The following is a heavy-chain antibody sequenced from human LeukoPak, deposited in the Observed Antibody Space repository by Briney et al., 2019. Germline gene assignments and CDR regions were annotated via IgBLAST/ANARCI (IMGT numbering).Heavy chain of an antibody. V-gene: IGHV4-39*07. CDR2: IYYSGST. Sequence: SETLSLTCTVSGGSISSSDYYWGWIRQPPGKGLEWIGSIYYSGSTYYNPSLKSRVTISVDTSKNQFSLKLSSVTAADTAVYYCARVPDYYDSSGYPHTTFDYWGQGTLVTVSS. D-gene: IGHD3-22*01. CDR3: ARVPDYYDSSGYPHTTFDY. CDR1: GGSISSSDYY. J-gene: IGHJ4*02.